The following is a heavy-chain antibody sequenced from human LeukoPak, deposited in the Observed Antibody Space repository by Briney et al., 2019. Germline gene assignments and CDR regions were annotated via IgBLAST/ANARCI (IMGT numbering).Heavy chain of an antibody. Sequence: SETLSLTCTVSGGSISSYYWSWIRQPPGKGLEWIGYIYYSGSTYYNPSLKSRVTISVDTSKNQFSLKLSSVTAADTAVYYCARASINRYDFWSGPVSCFDYWGQGTLVTVSS. J-gene: IGHJ4*02. CDR3: ARASINRYDFWSGPVSCFDY. V-gene: IGHV4-30-4*08. D-gene: IGHD3-3*01. CDR2: IYYSGST. CDR1: GGSISSYY.